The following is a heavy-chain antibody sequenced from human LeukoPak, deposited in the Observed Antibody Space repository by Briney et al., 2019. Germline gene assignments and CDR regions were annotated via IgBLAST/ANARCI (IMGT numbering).Heavy chain of an antibody. D-gene: IGHD3-10*01. CDR2: IYSSGST. CDR3: ARASGGDGSGSL. CDR1: GASISGSGYY. Sequence: PSETLSLTCTVSGASISGSGYYWGWIRQPPGKGLEWIGSIYSSGSTYYNASLQSRVTISIETSKNQISLRLNSVTAADTAMYYCARASGGDGSGSLWGQGTLVTVSS. J-gene: IGHJ4*02. V-gene: IGHV4-39*02.